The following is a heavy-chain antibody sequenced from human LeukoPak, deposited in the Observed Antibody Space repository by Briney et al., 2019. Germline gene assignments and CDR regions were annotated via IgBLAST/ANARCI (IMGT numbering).Heavy chain of an antibody. Sequence: SVKVSCKASGGTFSSYAISWVRQAPGQGLEWMGSIIPIFGIANYAQKFQGRVTITADKSTSTAYMELSSLRSEDTAVYYCASGGPEMATIGGDYFDYWGQGTLVTVSS. V-gene: IGHV1-69*04. CDR2: IIPIFGIA. J-gene: IGHJ4*02. D-gene: IGHD5-24*01. CDR3: ASGGPEMATIGGDYFDY. CDR1: GGTFSSYA.